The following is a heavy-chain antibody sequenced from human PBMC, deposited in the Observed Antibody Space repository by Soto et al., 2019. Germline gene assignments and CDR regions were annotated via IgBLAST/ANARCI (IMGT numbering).Heavy chain of an antibody. Sequence: QVQLQQWGARLLRPSETLSLTRAVYGGSFSDYYWSWIRQPPGKGLEWIVEISHSGNTNYNPSLKSRVIMLIDTSKNQFSLKLSFVTAADTAVYYCARGRKGYNSSWYVDWGQGTLVTVSS. CDR3: ARGRKGYNSSWYVD. CDR1: GGSFSDYY. V-gene: IGHV4-34*01. D-gene: IGHD6-13*01. J-gene: IGHJ4*02. CDR2: ISHSGNT.